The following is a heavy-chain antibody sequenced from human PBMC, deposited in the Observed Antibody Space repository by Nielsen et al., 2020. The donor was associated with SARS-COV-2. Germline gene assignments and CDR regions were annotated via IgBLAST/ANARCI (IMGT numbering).Heavy chain of an antibody. V-gene: IGHV4-61*01. J-gene: IGHJ5*02. D-gene: IGHD1-14*01. Sequence: SETLSLTCTVSGGSVSSGSYYWSWIRQPPGKGLEWIGYIYYSGSTNYNPSLKSRVTISVDKSRNQFSLKLSSVTAADTAVYYCASRAPLEDWFDPWGQGTLVTVSS. CDR2: IYYSGST. CDR1: GGSVSSGSYY. CDR3: ASRAPLEDWFDP.